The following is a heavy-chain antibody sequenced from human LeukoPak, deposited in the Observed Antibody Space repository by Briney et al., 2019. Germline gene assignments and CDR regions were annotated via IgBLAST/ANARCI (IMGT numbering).Heavy chain of an antibody. CDR3: ARLGIWFGESGDY. CDR2: IYSGGST. D-gene: IGHD3-10*01. Sequence: GGSLRLSCAASGFTVSSNYMSWVRRAPGKGLEWVSVIYSGGSTYYADSVKGRFTISRDNSKNTLYLQMNSLRAEDTAVYYCARLGIWFGESGDYWGQGTLVTVSS. CDR1: GFTVSSNY. V-gene: IGHV3-66*01. J-gene: IGHJ4*02.